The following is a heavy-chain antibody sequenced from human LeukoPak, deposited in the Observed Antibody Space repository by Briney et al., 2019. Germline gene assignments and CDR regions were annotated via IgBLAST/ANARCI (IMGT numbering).Heavy chain of an antibody. J-gene: IGHJ4*02. CDR1: GFTFSDYY. V-gene: IGHV3-11*04. D-gene: IGHD3-22*01. Sequence: GGSLRLSCAASGFTFSDYYTSWIRQAPGKGLEWVSYISSSGSTIYYADSVKGRFTISRDNSKNTLYLQMNSLRAEDTAVYYCARDPRYYYDSSGQDYWGQGTLVTVSS. CDR2: ISSSGSTI. CDR3: ARDPRYYYDSSGQDY.